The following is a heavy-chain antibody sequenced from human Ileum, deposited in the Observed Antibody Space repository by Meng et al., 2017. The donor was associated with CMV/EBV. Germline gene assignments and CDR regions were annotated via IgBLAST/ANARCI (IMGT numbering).Heavy chain of an antibody. D-gene: IGHD3-22*01. J-gene: IGHJ4*02. CDR1: GDSISSGDYF. V-gene: IGHV4-39*07. CDR3: VRASITMIDY. Sequence: QDAGPGRVKPSETLSLTCTVSGDSISSGDYFWGWIRQPPKGLEWVASITYSGTTYYNPSLKSRVTMSVDTSKNQFSLKLNSVTAADTAVYYCVRASITMIDYWGQGTLVTVSS. CDR2: ITYSGTT.